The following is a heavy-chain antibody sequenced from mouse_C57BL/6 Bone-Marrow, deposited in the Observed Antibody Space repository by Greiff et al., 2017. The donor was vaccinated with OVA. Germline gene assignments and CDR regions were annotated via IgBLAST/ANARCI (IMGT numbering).Heavy chain of an antibody. Sequence: DVKLVESGAELVRPGASVKLSCTASGFNIKDDYMHWVKQRPEQGLEWIGWIDPENGDTEYASKFQGKATITADTSSNTAYLQLSSLTSEDTAVYYCTIYYDYGGFDYWGQGTTLTVSS. CDR1: GFNIKDDY. J-gene: IGHJ2*01. D-gene: IGHD2-4*01. V-gene: IGHV14-4*01. CDR2: IDPENGDT. CDR3: TIYYDYGGFDY.